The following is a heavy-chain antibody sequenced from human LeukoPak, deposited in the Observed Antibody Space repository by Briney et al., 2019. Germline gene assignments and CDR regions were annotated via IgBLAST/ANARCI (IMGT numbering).Heavy chain of an antibody. D-gene: IGHD6-19*01. CDR3: ARRSGIAVAGAFDY. CDR2: IKQDGSEI. Sequence: PGGSLRLSCAASGFTFNNYWMSWVRQAPGKGLEWVAHIKQDGSEIYYVDSVKGRFTISRDNAKNSLYLQMNSLRAEDTAVYYCARRSGIAVAGAFDYWGQGTLVTVSS. V-gene: IGHV3-7*03. CDR1: GFTFNNYW. J-gene: IGHJ4*02.